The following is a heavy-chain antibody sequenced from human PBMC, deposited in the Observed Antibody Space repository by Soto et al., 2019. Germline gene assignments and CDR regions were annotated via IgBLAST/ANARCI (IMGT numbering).Heavy chain of an antibody. D-gene: IGHD3-22*01. CDR2: ITWNSGHI. CDR1: RFNFDDSA. J-gene: IGHJ4*02. CDR3: AKGRSSMIVVVMDY. Sequence: GGSLRLSCVASRFNFDDSAMNWVRQVPGKGLEWVSGITWNSGHILYADSVKGRFTISRDNAKKSLYLELNSLRPEDTALYYCAKGRSSMIVVVMDYWGQGTPVTVSS. V-gene: IGHV3-9*01.